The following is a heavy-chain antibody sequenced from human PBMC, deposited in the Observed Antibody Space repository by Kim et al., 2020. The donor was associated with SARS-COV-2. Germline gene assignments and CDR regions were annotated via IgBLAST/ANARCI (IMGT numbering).Heavy chain of an antibody. J-gene: IGHJ4*02. CDR2: ISSSSSTI. D-gene: IGHD3-22*01. Sequence: GGSLRLSCAASGFTFSSYSMNWVRQAPGKGLEWVSYISSSSSTIYYADSVKGRFTISRDNAKNSLYLQMNSLRDEDTAVYYCARVNTWFGSSGYYQNFDYWGQGTLVTVSS. CDR1: GFTFSSYS. V-gene: IGHV3-48*02. CDR3: ARVNTWFGSSGYYQNFDY.